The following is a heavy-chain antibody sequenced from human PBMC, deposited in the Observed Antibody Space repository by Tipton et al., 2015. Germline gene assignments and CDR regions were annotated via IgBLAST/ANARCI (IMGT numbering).Heavy chain of an antibody. D-gene: IGHD4-17*01. J-gene: IGHJ4*02. Sequence: QLVQSGAEVKKPGASVKVSCKASGYTFTGNYIHWVRQAPGQGLEWVGRINPNSGGANYVQIFQGRVTMTRDTSITTAYMELSRLKSNDTAVYYCARDRYGDRDFDYWGQGTLVTVAS. CDR1: GYTFTGNY. CDR3: ARDRYGDRDFDY. V-gene: IGHV1-2*02. CDR2: INPNSGGA.